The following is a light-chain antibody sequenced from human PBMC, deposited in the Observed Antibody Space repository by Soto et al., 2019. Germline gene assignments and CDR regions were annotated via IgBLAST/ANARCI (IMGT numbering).Light chain of an antibody. V-gene: IGKV3-11*01. CDR3: QQRSNWPPDT. J-gene: IGKJ5*01. CDR2: DAS. CDR1: QSVGKY. Sequence: EIVMTQSPATLSLSPGERATLSCRASQSVGKYLVWYQQKPGQAPRLLIYDASNRATGIPDRFSGSGSGTDFTLTISSLEPEDFAVYYCQQRSNWPPDTFGQGTRLEIK.